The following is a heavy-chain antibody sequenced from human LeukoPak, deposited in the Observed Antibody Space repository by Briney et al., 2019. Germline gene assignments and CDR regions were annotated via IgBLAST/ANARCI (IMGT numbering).Heavy chain of an antibody. CDR2: ISYDGSNK. Sequence: GGSLRLSCAASGFTFSSYAMHWVRQAPGKGLEWVAVISYDGSNKYYADSVKGRFTISGDNSKNTLYLQMNSLRAEDTAVYYCARGRVARSLFRSDAFDIWGQGTMVTVSS. CDR3: ARGRVARSLFRSDAFDI. CDR1: GFTFSSYA. D-gene: IGHD3-3*01. V-gene: IGHV3-30-3*01. J-gene: IGHJ3*02.